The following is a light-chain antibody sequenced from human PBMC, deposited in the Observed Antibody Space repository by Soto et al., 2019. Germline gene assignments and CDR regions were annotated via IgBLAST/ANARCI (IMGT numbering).Light chain of an antibody. CDR1: TSNIGNFY. CDR2: DTN. V-gene: IGLV1-51*01. Sequence: QSVLTQPPSVSAAPGQKVTISCSGSTSNIGNFYVSWYQQLPGTAPRLLIYDTNVRPSGIPDRFSGSRSGTSATLGIAGLQTGDEADYYCAAWDSSLRALVFGGGTKLTVL. J-gene: IGLJ3*02. CDR3: AAWDSSLRALV.